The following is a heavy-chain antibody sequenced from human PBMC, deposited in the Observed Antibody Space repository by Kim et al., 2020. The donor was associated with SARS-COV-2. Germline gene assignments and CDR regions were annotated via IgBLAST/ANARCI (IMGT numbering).Heavy chain of an antibody. V-gene: IGHV1-69*13. CDR1: GGTFSSYA. J-gene: IGHJ4*02. Sequence: SVKVSCKASGGTFSSYAISWVRQAPGQGLEWMGGIIPIFGTANYAQKFQGRVTITADESTSTAYMELSSLRSEDTAVYYCARHLFPRIAAAGDYWGQGTLVTVSS. CDR3: ARHLFPRIAAAGDY. CDR2: IIPIFGTA. D-gene: IGHD6-13*01.